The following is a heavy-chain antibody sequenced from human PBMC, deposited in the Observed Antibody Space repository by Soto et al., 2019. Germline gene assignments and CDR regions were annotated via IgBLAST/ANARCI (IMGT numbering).Heavy chain of an antibody. J-gene: IGHJ4*02. CDR3: AGSVY. Sequence: GGSLRLSCAAPGFTFSSYAMSWVRQTPGKGLEWVSTLSGSGGTTYYADSVKGQFTISRDNSKSTLYLQMNSLRAEDTAVYYCAGSVYWGQGTLVTVSS. CDR1: GFTFSSYA. D-gene: IGHD3-10*01. CDR2: LSGSGGTT. V-gene: IGHV3-23*01.